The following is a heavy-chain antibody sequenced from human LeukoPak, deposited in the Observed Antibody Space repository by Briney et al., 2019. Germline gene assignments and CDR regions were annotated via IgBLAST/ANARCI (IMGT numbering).Heavy chain of an antibody. V-gene: IGHV3-21*01. D-gene: IGHD2-2*01. J-gene: IGHJ6*03. CDR2: ISSSSSYI. Sequence: GRSLRLSCAASGFTFSSYSMNWVRQAPGKGLEWVSSISSSSSYIYYADSVKGRFTISRDNAKNSLYLQMNSLRAEDTAVYYCARDGETVDCSSTSCLYYYYYMDVWGKGTTVTVSS. CDR1: GFTFSSYS. CDR3: ARDGETVDCSSTSCLYYYYYMDV.